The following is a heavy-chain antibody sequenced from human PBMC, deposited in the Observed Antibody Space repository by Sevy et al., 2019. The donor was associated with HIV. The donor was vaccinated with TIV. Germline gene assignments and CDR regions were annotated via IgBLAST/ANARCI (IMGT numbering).Heavy chain of an antibody. CDR3: ARGSYSSSWYYFDY. J-gene: IGHJ4*02. Sequence: SETLSLTCTVSGGSISSYYWSWIRQPPGKGLEGFGYIYYSGSTNYNPSLKSRVTISVETSKNQFSLRLSSVTAADTAVYYCARGSYSSSWYYFDYWGQGTLVTVSS. CDR2: IYYSGST. D-gene: IGHD6-13*01. V-gene: IGHV4-59*01. CDR1: GGSISSYY.